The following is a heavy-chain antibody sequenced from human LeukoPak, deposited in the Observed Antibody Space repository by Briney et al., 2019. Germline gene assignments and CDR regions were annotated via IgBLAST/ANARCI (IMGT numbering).Heavy chain of an antibody. D-gene: IGHD1-26*01. CDR1: GGSLTSSTYY. V-gene: IGHV4-61*01. CDR3: ARDRASGSYSGFDY. Sequence: SETLSLTCTVSGGSLTSSTYYWSWIRQPPGKGLEWIGYIYYSGSTNYNPSLKSRVTISADTSKNQFSLKLSSVTAADTAVYYCARDRASGSYSGFDYWGQGTLVTVSS. CDR2: IYYSGST. J-gene: IGHJ4*02.